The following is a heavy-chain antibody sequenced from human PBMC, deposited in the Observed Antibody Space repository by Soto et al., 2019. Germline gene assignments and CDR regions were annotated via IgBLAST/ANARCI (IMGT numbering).Heavy chain of an antibody. CDR3: ARGGGHGDYRGGCWFDP. CDR2: IYYSGST. J-gene: IGHJ5*02. D-gene: IGHD4-17*01. Sequence: QVQLQESGPGLVRPSQTLSLTCTVSGGSISSGGYYWSWIRQHPGKGLEWIGYIYYSGSTYYNPSLKSRVTISVDTSKNQFSLKLSSVTAAHTAVYYCARGGGHGDYRGGCWFDPWGQGTLVTVSS. CDR1: GGSISSGGYY. V-gene: IGHV4-31*03.